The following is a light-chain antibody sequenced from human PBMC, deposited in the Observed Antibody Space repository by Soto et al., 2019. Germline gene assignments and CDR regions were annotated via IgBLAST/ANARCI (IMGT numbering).Light chain of an antibody. Sequence: EIVFAQSPCTLSLSPGDSSTLSCRASQSIGSSYLVWFQQKAGQAPRLLMYAASNRATGIPDRFSGSGSGADFTLTISRLEPEDFAVYYCQQYGSSPPSSTFGQGTRLEIK. CDR1: QSIGSSY. CDR2: AAS. CDR3: QQYGSSPPSST. J-gene: IGKJ5*01. V-gene: IGKV3-20*01.